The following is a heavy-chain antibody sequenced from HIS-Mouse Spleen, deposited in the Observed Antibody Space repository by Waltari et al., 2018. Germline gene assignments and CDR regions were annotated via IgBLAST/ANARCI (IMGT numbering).Heavy chain of an antibody. Sequence: QLQLQESGPGLVKPSETLSLTCTVSGGSISSSSCYWGWVGPPPGKGLEWIGGIYYRGSTYYNPSLKSRVTISVDTSKNQFSLKLSSVTAADTAVYYCAREIPYSSSWYDWYFDLWGRGTLVTVSS. J-gene: IGHJ2*01. CDR2: IYYRGST. D-gene: IGHD6-13*01. V-gene: IGHV4-39*07. CDR1: GGSISSSSCY. CDR3: AREIPYSSSWYDWYFDL.